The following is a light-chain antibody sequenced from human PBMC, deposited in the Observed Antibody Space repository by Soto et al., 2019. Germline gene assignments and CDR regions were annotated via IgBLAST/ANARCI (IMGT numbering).Light chain of an antibody. CDR3: SSYTSSRILVI. V-gene: IGLV2-14*03. J-gene: IGLJ2*01. CDR2: DVT. Sequence: QSALTQPASVSGSPGQSITISCTGTNSDVGGYNYVSWYQQHPGKAPKLMIYDVTYRPSGVSNRFSGSKSDNTASLTISRLQAEDEADYYCSSYTSSRILVIFGGGTKLTVL. CDR1: NSDVGGYNY.